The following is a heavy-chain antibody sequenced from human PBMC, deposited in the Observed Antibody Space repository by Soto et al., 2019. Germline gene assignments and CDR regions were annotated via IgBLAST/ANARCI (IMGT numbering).Heavy chain of an antibody. CDR1: GFTFRSFA. Sequence: GGSLRLSCAASGFTFRSFAMNWVRQAPGKGLEWVSTISSNSAYIYYTDALRGRFTISRNNAKNSLHLQMNSLRAEGTAVYYCTRDASRDSSARGWFDPWGPGTLVTVSS. D-gene: IGHD6-13*01. J-gene: IGHJ5*02. CDR3: TRDASRDSSARGWFDP. CDR2: ISSNSAYI. V-gene: IGHV3-21*01.